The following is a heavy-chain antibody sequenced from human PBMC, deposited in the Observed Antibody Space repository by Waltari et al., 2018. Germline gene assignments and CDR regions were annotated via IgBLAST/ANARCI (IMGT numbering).Heavy chain of an antibody. D-gene: IGHD3-10*01. CDR3: ARVWLVRGIPLDT. V-gene: IGHV4-30-4*01. CDR2: VHYGGTT. J-gene: IGHJ5*02. Sequence: QVQLQESGPGLVRPSATLSLSCTVSHASIRTDDHCWSWIRHPPGKGLEWFGNVHYGGTTSYTPALRSRVVISVDTSRSGISLTLSFVSAADTAIYYCARVWLVRGIPLDTWGQGTQVTVST. CDR1: HASIRTDDHC.